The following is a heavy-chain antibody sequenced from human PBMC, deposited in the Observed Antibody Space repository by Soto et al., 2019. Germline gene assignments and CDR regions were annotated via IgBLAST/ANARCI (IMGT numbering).Heavy chain of an antibody. Sequence: PGGSLRLSCAASGFTFSSYGMHWVRQAPGKGLEWVAVISYDGSNKYYAGSVKGRFTISRDNSKNTLYLQMNSLRAEDTAVYYCAKDFRDRPFNWFDPWGQGTLVTVSS. J-gene: IGHJ5*02. CDR3: AKDFRDRPFNWFDP. CDR1: GFTFSSYG. D-gene: IGHD3-10*01. CDR2: ISYDGSNK. V-gene: IGHV3-30*18.